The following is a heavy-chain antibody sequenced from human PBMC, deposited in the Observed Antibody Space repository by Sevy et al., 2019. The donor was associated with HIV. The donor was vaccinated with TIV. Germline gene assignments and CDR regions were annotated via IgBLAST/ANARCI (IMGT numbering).Heavy chain of an antibody. CDR3: SRGDSSGNSNFEY. D-gene: IGHD3-3*01. J-gene: IGHJ4*02. Sequence: SETLSLTCTVSGGSISSYYWHWIRRPAGKGLEWIGRISTSGSNYNPSLKSRVTMSVDTSRNQFSLKLGSVTAADTAVYYCSRGDSSGNSNFEYWGQGTLVTVSS. CDR1: GGSISSYY. CDR2: ISTSGS. V-gene: IGHV4-4*07.